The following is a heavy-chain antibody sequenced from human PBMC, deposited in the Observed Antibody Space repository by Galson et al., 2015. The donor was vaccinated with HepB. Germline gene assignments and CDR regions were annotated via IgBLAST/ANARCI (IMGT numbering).Heavy chain of an antibody. CDR3: AKDIVPAALAPHYFYYMDV. Sequence: ETLSLTCTVSGGSISNYYWSWIRQPAGKGLEWIGRIFTTETNYNPSLKSRVTMSVDTSKNQFSLQLTSVTAADPAVYYCAKDIVPAALAPHYFYYMDVWGKGTTVTVSS. D-gene: IGHD2-2*01. J-gene: IGHJ6*03. V-gene: IGHV4-4*07. CDR1: GGSISNYY. CDR2: IFTTET.